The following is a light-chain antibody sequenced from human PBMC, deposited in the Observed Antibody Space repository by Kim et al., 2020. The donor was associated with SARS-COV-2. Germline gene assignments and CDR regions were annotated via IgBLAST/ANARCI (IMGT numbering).Light chain of an antibody. CDR2: DVS. Sequence: QSALTQPASVSGSPGQSITISCTGTSSDVGGYNYVSWYQQHPGKAPKLMIYDVSKRPSGVSNRFSGSKSGNTASLTISGLQAEDEADYYCCSYTSSSTSVFGTGTKVTVL. CDR1: SSDVGGYNY. V-gene: IGLV2-14*01. CDR3: CSYTSSSTSV. J-gene: IGLJ1*01.